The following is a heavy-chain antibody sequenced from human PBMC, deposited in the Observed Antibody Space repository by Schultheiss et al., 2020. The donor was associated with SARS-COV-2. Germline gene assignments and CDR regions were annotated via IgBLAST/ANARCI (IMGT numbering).Heavy chain of an antibody. CDR1: GGSFSGYY. Sequence: GSLRLSCAVYGGSFSGYYWSWIRQPPGKGLEWIGEINHTGSTNYNPSLKSRVTISVDTSKNQFSLKLSSVTAAYTAVYYCAIKGRLGIEDYWGQGTLVTVSS. J-gene: IGHJ4*02. V-gene: IGHV4-34*01. D-gene: IGHD7-27*01. CDR3: AIKGRLGIEDY. CDR2: INHTGST.